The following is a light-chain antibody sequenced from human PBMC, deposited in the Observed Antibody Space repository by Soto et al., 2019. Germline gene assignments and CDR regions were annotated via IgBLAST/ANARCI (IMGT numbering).Light chain of an antibody. V-gene: IGKV1-39*01. J-gene: IGKJ5*01. CDR3: QQSYSTLSIT. Sequence: DIQMTQSPSSLSASVGDRVSITCRASESINRHLNWYQQKPGKAPKLLIYAASSLQNGVPSRFSGSGSGTDFTLTISNLQPEDFATYYCQQSYSTLSITFGQGTRLEIK. CDR2: AAS. CDR1: ESINRH.